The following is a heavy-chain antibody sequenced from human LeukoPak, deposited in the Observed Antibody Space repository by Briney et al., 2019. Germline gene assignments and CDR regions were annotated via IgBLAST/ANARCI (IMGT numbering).Heavy chain of an antibody. V-gene: IGHV4-38-2*02. D-gene: IGHD3-10*01. Sequence: SETLSLTCTVSGYSISSGYYWGWIRQPPGKGLEWIGNIYHSGNTYYNPSLKSRVTISVDTSKNQFSLKLSSVTAADTAVYYCARRRPHYYGSGSYHNWFDPWGQGTLVTVSS. CDR3: ARRRPHYYGSGSYHNWFDP. J-gene: IGHJ5*02. CDR1: GYSISSGYY. CDR2: IYHSGNT.